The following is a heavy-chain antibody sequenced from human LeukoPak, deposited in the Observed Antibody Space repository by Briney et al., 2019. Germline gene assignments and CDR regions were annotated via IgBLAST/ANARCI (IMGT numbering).Heavy chain of an antibody. CDR2: IYYSGST. D-gene: IGHD2-15*01. Sequence: SETLSLTCTVSGGSISSYYLSWIRQPPGKGLEWIGYIYYSGSTNYNPSLKSRVTISVDTSKNQFSLKLSSVTAADTAVYYCARRYCSGGSCGYFDYWAREPRSPSPQ. CDR3: ARRYCSGGSCGYFDY. J-gene: IGHJ4*02. CDR1: GGSISSYY. V-gene: IGHV4-59*08.